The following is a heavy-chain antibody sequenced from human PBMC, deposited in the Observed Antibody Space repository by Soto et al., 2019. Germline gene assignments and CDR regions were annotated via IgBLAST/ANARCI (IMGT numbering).Heavy chain of an antibody. V-gene: IGHV5-51*01. CDR2: IYPGDSDT. CDR3: ASPVHGYNLPFDAFDI. Sequence: GESLKISCKGSGYSSTSYWIGWVRQMPGKGLEWMGIIYPGDSDTRYSPSFQGQVTISADKSISTAYLQWSSLKASDTAMYYCASPVHGYNLPFDAFDIWGQGTMVTVSS. J-gene: IGHJ3*02. CDR1: GYSSTSYW. D-gene: IGHD5-12*01.